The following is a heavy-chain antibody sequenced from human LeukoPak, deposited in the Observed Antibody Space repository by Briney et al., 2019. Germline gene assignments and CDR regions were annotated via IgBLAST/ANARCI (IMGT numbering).Heavy chain of an antibody. CDR2: ISPYNGNT. CDR1: GYTFNTYG. D-gene: IGHD1-1*01. J-gene: IGHJ4*02. Sequence: ASVKVSCKPYGYTFNTYGITWVRQAPGQGLEWMGWISPYNGNTNYAQKFQGRVTLTTDTSTSTAYMELRSLRSDDTAMYYCARQAGTTSNLDYWGQGTLVTVSS. V-gene: IGHV1-18*01. CDR3: ARQAGTTSNLDY.